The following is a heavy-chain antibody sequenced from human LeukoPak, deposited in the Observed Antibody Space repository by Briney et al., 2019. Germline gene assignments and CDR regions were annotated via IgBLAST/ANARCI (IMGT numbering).Heavy chain of an antibody. J-gene: IGHJ1*01. V-gene: IGHV3-21*01. CDR3: ARGDYDSSAYYYGYFQH. CDR1: GFTFSSYS. D-gene: IGHD3-22*01. Sequence: AGGSLRLSCAASGFTFSSYSMNWVRQAPGKGLEWVSSISSSSSYIYYADSVKGRFTISRDNAKNSLYLQMNSLRAEDTAVYYCARGDYDSSAYYYGYFQHWGQGTLVTVSS. CDR2: ISSSSSYI.